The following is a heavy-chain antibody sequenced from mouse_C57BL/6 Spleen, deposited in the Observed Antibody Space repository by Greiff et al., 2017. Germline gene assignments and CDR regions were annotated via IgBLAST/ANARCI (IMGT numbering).Heavy chain of an antibody. CDR2: ISSGGSYT. J-gene: IGHJ1*03. Sequence: DVQLVESGGDLVKPGGSLKLSCAASGFTFSSYGMSWVRQTPDKRLEWVATISSGGSYTYYPDSVKGRFTISRDNAKNTLYLQMSSLKSEDTAMYYCARLRELHWYFDVWGTGTTVTVSS. V-gene: IGHV5-6*01. CDR1: GFTFSSYG. CDR3: ARLRELHWYFDV.